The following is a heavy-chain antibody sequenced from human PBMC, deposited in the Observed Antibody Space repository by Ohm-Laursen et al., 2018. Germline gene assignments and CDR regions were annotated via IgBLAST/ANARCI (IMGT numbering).Heavy chain of an antibody. CDR3: AWGALGSGYYSTYYYYGMDV. CDR1: GFTVSSNY. D-gene: IGHD3-22*01. Sequence: SLRLSCTATGFTVSSNYMSWVRQAPGKGLEWVSVIYSGGSTYYADSVKGRFTISRDNSKNTLYLQMSSLRSEDTAVYYCAWGALGSGYYSTYYYYGMDVWGQGTTVTVPS. CDR2: IYSGGST. V-gene: IGHV3-53*05. J-gene: IGHJ6*02.